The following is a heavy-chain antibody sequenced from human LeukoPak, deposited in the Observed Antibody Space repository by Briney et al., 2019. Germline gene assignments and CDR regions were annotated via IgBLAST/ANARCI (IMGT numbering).Heavy chain of an antibody. Sequence: SETLSLTCTVSGGSISSSSYYWGWIRQPPGKGLEWIGSLYYSGNTYYNPSLKSRVTISVDTSKNQFSLKLSSVTAADTAVYYCARRATGTTTYFDYWGQGTLVTVSS. CDR3: ARRATGTTTYFDY. CDR2: LYYSGNT. D-gene: IGHD1-1*01. V-gene: IGHV4-39*01. CDR1: GGSISSSSYY. J-gene: IGHJ4*02.